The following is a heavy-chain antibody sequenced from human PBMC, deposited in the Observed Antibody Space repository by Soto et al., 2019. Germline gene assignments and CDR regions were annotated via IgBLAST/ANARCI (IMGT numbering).Heavy chain of an antibody. D-gene: IGHD4-4*01. V-gene: IGHV3-53*01. CDR1: WFTVSANY. Sequence: GGSLRLSCAASWFTVSANYMTWVRQEPWKGLEWVSVTYSAGSTDYADSVKGRFTISRDNSKNTLDLQMNSLRAEDTAVYYCARQDYSTYGGWFDAWGQGTLVTVSS. CDR3: ARQDYSTYGGWFDA. J-gene: IGHJ5*02. CDR2: TYSAGST.